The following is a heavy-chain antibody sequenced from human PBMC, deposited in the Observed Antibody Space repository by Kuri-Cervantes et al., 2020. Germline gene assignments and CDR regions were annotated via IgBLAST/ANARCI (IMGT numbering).Heavy chain of an antibody. CDR1: GGFISNGRW. V-gene: IGHV4-4*02. CDR3: ARQKLEMATITG. Sequence: GSLRLSCAVSGGFISNGRWWSWVRQPPGKGLEWIGEIFQSGSTNYNPSLKSRVTISVDTSKNQFSLKLSSVTAADTAVYYCARQKLEMATITGWGQGTLVTVSS. J-gene: IGHJ4*02. CDR2: IFQSGST. D-gene: IGHD5-24*01.